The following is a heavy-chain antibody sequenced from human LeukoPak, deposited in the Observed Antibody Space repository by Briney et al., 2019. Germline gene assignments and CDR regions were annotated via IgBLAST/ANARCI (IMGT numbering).Heavy chain of an antibody. V-gene: IGHV3-30*04. CDR1: GFTFSSYA. Sequence: GGSLRLSCAASGFTFSSYAMHWVRQAPGKGLEWVAVISYDGSNKYYADSVKGRFTISRDNSKNTLYLQMSSLRAEDTAVYYCARISGGGTNAFDIWGQGTMVTVSS. J-gene: IGHJ3*02. CDR3: ARISGGGTNAFDI. CDR2: ISYDGSNK. D-gene: IGHD7-27*01.